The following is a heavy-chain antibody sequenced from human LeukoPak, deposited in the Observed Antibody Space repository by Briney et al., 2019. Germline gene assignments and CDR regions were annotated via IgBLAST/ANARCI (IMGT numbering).Heavy chain of an antibody. J-gene: IGHJ5*02. CDR1: GYSFTGYW. Sequence: GKSLKISCKGSGYSFTGYWISWVRQMPGKGLEWMGRIDPSDSYTNYSPSFQGHVTISADKSISTAYLQWSSLKASGTAMYYCARHRRGYDSSGYYLAWGQGTLVTVSS. CDR2: IDPSDSYT. CDR3: ARHRRGYDSSGYYLA. D-gene: IGHD3-22*01. V-gene: IGHV5-10-1*01.